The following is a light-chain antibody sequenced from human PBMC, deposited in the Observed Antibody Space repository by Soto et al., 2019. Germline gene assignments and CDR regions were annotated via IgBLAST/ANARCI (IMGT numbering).Light chain of an antibody. J-gene: IGKJ2*01. V-gene: IGKV1-8*01. Sequence: AIRMTQSPSSFSASTGDRVTITCRASQGISSYLAWYQQKPGKAPKLLIYAASTLQSGVPSRFSGSGSGTEFTLTISCLQSEDFATYYCRQYYSYPPTFGQGTKLEIK. CDR2: AAS. CDR3: RQYYSYPPT. CDR1: QGISSY.